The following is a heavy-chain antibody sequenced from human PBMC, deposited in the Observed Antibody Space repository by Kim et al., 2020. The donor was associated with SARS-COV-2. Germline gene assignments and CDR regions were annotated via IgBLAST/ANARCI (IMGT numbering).Heavy chain of an antibody. CDR3: ARDHGIAVAGDAFNI. D-gene: IGHD6-19*01. Sequence: GGSLRLSRATSGFTFSSYEMNWVRQAPGKGLEWVSYISSSGATIYYADSVKGRFTISRDNAKNSLYLQMDSLRAEDTAVYYCARDHGIAVAGDAFNIWGQGTVVTVSS. V-gene: IGHV3-48*03. J-gene: IGHJ3*02. CDR1: GFTFSSYE. CDR2: ISSSGATI.